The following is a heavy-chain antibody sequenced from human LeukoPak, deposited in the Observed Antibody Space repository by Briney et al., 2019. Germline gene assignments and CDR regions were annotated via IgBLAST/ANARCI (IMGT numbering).Heavy chain of an antibody. D-gene: IGHD2-21*02. J-gene: IGHJ3*02. CDR2: IYYSGNT. CDR1: GGSISSGDYW. CDR3: ARQRGGGHWAFDI. V-gene: IGHV4-39*01. Sequence: PSETLSLTCTVSGGSISSGDYWWGWIRQPPGKGLEWIGSIYYSGNTHYNPSLKSRVTISVDTSKDQFSLKLSSATAADTAVYYCARQRGGGHWAFDIWGQGTMVTVSS.